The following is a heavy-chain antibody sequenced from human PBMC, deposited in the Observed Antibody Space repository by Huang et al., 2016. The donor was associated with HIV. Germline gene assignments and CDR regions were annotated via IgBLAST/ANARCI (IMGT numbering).Heavy chain of an antibody. V-gene: IGHV3-30*18. CDR2: IAYDGKTK. J-gene: IGHJ4*02. Sequence: QVQLVESGGGVVQPGRSLRISCAASGFTFSLYGVHWVRQAPGKGLEGVAGIAYDGKTKYYADSVKGRFTISRENSKTTLYLQMNRLRVEDTALYYCAKGGSAAAVLDFWGQGTLVTVSS. D-gene: IGHD6-13*01. CDR3: AKGGSAAAVLDF. CDR1: GFTFSLYG.